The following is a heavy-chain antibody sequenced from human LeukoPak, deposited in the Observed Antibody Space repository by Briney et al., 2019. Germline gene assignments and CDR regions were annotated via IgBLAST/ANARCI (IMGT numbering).Heavy chain of an antibody. Sequence: SETLSLTCAVYGGSFSGYYWSWIRQPPGKGLEWIGEINHSGSTNYNPSLKSRVTISVDTSKNQFSLKLSSVTAADTAVYYCARDRRVERQDRYYYYYMDVWGKGTTVTVSS. CDR3: ARDRRVERQDRYYYYYMDV. J-gene: IGHJ6*03. D-gene: IGHD6-25*01. CDR1: GGSFSGYY. CDR2: INHSGST. V-gene: IGHV4-34*01.